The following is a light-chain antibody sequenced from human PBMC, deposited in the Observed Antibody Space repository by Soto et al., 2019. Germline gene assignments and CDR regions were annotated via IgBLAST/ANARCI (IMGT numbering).Light chain of an antibody. V-gene: IGKV3-20*01. CDR1: QSVSSSY. CDR2: GAS. CDR3: QLYGSSPRT. Sequence: EIVLTQSPGTMSLSPGGRATLSCRASQSVSSSYLAWYQQKAGQAPRILIYGASSRATEIPDRFSGSGSGTEITLTLSRLEPEDLAVYYCQLYGSSPRTFGQGTKLEIK. J-gene: IGKJ2*02.